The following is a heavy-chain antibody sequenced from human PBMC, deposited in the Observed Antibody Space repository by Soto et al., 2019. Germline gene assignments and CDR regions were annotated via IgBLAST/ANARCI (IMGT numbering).Heavy chain of an antibody. V-gene: IGHV3-66*01. CDR2: IYSGGST. CDR1: GFTVSSNY. Sequence: GGALRVSCAASGFTVSSNYMSWVRQAPGKGLEWVSVIYSGGSTYYADSVKGRFTISRDNSKNTLYLQMNSLRAEDTAVYYCARDSAPQDAFDIWGQGTMVTVSS. J-gene: IGHJ3*02. CDR3: ARDSAPQDAFDI.